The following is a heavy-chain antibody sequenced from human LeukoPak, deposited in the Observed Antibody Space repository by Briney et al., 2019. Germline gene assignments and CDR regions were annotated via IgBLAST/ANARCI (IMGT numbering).Heavy chain of an antibody. D-gene: IGHD4-17*01. CDR2: ISSSSSTI. CDR3: ARDPPTYYGDYGGGYYYMDV. Sequence: PGGSLRLSCAASGFTFSSYSMNWVRQAPGKGLEWVSYISSSSSTIYYADSVKGRFTISRDNAKNSLYLQMNSLRAEDTAVYYRARDPPTYYGDYGGGYYYMDVWGKGTTVTVSS. V-gene: IGHV3-48*01. CDR1: GFTFSSYS. J-gene: IGHJ6*03.